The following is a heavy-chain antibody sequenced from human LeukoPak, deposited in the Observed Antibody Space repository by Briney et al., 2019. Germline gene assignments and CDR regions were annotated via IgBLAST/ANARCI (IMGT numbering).Heavy chain of an antibody. J-gene: IGHJ4*02. CDR1: GFTFSSNA. Sequence: GRSLRLSCAASGFTFSSNAMNWVRQAPGRGLEWVAIISYDGIYKYYADSVKGRFTISRDNSKNTLYLQMNSLRAEDTAVYYCAKDGNYDFWSVNSWDYWGQGTLVTVSS. V-gene: IGHV3-30*07. CDR3: AKDGNYDFWSVNSWDY. D-gene: IGHD3-3*01. CDR2: ISYDGIYK.